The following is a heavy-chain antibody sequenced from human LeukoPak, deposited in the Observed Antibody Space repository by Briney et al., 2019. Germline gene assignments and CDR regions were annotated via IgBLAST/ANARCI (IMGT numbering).Heavy chain of an antibody. CDR2: ISGGGDKT. J-gene: IGHJ5*02. CDR3: ARAMPHDNWFNP. V-gene: IGHV3-23*01. Sequence: GGSLRLSCEGSGFSFSSYAMSWVRQAPGKGLEWVSGISGGGDKTYYEESVKGRFTISRDNAKNTLYLQMNSLRAEDTAVYYCARAMPHDNWFNPWGQGSLVTVSS. D-gene: IGHD2-2*01. CDR1: GFSFSSYA.